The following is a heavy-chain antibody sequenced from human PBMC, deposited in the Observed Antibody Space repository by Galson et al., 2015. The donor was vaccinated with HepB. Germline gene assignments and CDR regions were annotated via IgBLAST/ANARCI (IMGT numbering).Heavy chain of an antibody. V-gene: IGHV3-11*06. J-gene: IGHJ6*02. CDR2: ISSSSSYT. CDR1: GFTFSDYY. CDR3: ARDGIGYYYDMDV. Sequence: PLRLSCAASGFTFSDYYMSWIRQAPGKGLEWVSYISSSSSYTNYADSVKGRFTISRDNAKNSLYLQMNSLRAEDTAVYYCARDGIGYYYDMDVWGQGTTVSVSS. D-gene: IGHD2-2*01.